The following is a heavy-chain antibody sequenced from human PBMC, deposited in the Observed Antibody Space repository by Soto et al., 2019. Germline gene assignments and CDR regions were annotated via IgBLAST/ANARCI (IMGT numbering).Heavy chain of an antibody. D-gene: IGHD3-22*01. CDR3: ARAGHYYDSSGYAN. V-gene: IGHV1-18*01. CDR1: GYTFATSG. J-gene: IGHJ4*02. Sequence: QVKLVQSGTEVKKPGASMKVSCKASGYTFATSGISWVRQAPGQGLEWMGWISAYNGNTNYEQKLQDRVTMTTDTSTSTAYMELRRLRSDDTAVYYCARAGHYYDSSGYANWGQGTLVTVSS. CDR2: ISAYNGNT.